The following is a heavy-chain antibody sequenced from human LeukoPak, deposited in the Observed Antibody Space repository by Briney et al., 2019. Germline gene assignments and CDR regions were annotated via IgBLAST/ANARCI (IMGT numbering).Heavy chain of an antibody. CDR3: ARDLGSGWTFDY. CDR1: AFTFSDYY. Sequence: GGSLRLSCAASAFTFSDYYMAWIRQAPGKGLELVSYISDSSTYTNYADSVKGRFTISRDNTKNSLYLQMNSLRAEDTAVYYCARDLGSGWTFDYWGQGALVTVSS. J-gene: IGHJ4*02. D-gene: IGHD6-19*01. CDR2: ISDSSTYT. V-gene: IGHV3-11*05.